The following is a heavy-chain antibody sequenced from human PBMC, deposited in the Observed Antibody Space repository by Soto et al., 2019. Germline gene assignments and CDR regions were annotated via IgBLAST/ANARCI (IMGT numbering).Heavy chain of an antibody. CDR2: IYHSGST. J-gene: IGHJ4*02. Sequence: QVQLQESGPGLMKPSGTLSLTCAVSGGSISSSNWWSWVRQPPGKGLEWTGEIYHSGSTNYNPSLKSRVIISVDKSKNQSSLKLNSVTAADTAVYYCARCIAAAGPIDYWGQGTLVTVSS. CDR3: ARCIAAAGPIDY. CDR1: GGSISSSNW. D-gene: IGHD6-13*01. V-gene: IGHV4-4*02.